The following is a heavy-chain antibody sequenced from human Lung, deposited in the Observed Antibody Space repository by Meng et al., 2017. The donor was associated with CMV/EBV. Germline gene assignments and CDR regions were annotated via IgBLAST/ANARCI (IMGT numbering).Heavy chain of an antibody. D-gene: IGHD4-17*01. V-gene: IGHV3-74*01. CDR3: ARESVGWGYYGDYERYFDY. J-gene: IGHJ4*02. CDR1: GLSLSSYW. Sequence: GGSLRLSCAASGLSLSSYWMHWVRQAPGHGLVWVSRINSDGSSTSYADSVKGRFTISRDNAKNTLYLQMNSLRAEDTAVYYCARESVGWGYYGDYERYFDYWGQGTLVTVSS. CDR2: INSDGSST.